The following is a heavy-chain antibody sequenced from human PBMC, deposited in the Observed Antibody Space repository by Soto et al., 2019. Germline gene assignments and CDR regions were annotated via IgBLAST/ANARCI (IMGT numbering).Heavy chain of an antibody. Sequence: ASVKVSFKASGYTFTSYDINWVRQATGQGLEWMGWMNPNSGNTGYAQKFQGRVTMTRNTSISTAYMELSSLRSEDTAVYYCARAEGRRYDFWSGYYTDYYYYYMDVWGKGTTVTAP. CDR3: ARAEGRRYDFWSGYYTDYYYYYMDV. J-gene: IGHJ6*03. CDR2: MNPNSGNT. CDR1: GYTFTSYD. D-gene: IGHD3-3*01. V-gene: IGHV1-8*01.